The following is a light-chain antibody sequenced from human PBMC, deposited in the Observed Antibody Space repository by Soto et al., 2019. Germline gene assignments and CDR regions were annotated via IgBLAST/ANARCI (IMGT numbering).Light chain of an antibody. Sequence: PGERSALSCRAGQRVGSSYLTWYQQTPGQAPSLLIYGASTRATSIPARFSGSGSGTEFTLTISSLQPDDFATYYCQHYNSYSEAFGQGTKVDIK. J-gene: IGKJ1*01. CDR1: QRVGSSY. CDR3: QHYNSYSEA. CDR2: GAS. V-gene: IGKV3D-7*01.